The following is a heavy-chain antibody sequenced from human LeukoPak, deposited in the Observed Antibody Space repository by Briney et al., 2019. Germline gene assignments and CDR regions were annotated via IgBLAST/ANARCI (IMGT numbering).Heavy chain of an antibody. Sequence: SGVALRLSCAASGFTFSRYWMSWVRQARGKGREWVAKIKQDGSEKYYVDSVKGRFTISRDNAKHSLYLQMNSLRADDTPVYYCVRDNCLHYYGSGSYCPFDYWGQGTLVTVSS. D-gene: IGHD3-10*01. CDR3: VRDNCLHYYGSGSYCPFDY. CDR2: IKQDGSEK. J-gene: IGHJ4*02. V-gene: IGHV3-7*03. CDR1: GFTFSRYW.